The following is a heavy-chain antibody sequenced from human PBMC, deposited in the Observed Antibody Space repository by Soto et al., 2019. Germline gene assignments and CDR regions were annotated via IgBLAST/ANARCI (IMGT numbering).Heavy chain of an antibody. CDR1: GYTFTSYY. D-gene: IGHD3-22*01. J-gene: IGHJ3*02. Sequence: ASVKVSCKASGYTFTSYYMHWVRQAPGQGLEWMGIINPSGGSTSYAQKFQGRVTMTRDTSTSTVYMELSSLRSEDTAVYYCAREGQYYDSSGYKGDAFDIWGQGTMDIVSS. CDR3: AREGQYYDSSGYKGDAFDI. CDR2: INPSGGST. V-gene: IGHV1-46*01.